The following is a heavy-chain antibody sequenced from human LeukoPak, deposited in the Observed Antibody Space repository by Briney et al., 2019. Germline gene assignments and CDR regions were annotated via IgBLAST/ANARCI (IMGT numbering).Heavy chain of an antibody. CDR3: GPYSGYDWDY. CDR2: ISGSGGST. Sequence: GGSLRLSCAASGFTFSSYEMNWVRQAPGKGLEWVSAISGSGGSTYYADSVKGRFTISRDNSKNTLYLQMNSLRAEDTAVYYCGPYSGYDWDYWGQGTLVTVSS. CDR1: GFTFSSYE. J-gene: IGHJ4*02. D-gene: IGHD5-12*01. V-gene: IGHV3-23*01.